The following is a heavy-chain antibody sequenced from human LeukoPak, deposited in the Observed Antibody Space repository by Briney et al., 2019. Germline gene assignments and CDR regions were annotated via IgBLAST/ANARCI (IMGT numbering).Heavy chain of an antibody. Sequence: SVKVSCKASGGTFSSYAISWVRQAPGQGLEWMGGIIPIFGTANYAQKFQGRVTITADESTSTAYMELSSLRSEDTAVYYCASCRYYYDSSGYYYAGAFDIWGQGTMVTVSS. CDR3: ASCRYYYDSSGYYYAGAFDI. V-gene: IGHV1-69*13. J-gene: IGHJ3*02. CDR2: IIPIFGTA. CDR1: GGTFSSYA. D-gene: IGHD3-22*01.